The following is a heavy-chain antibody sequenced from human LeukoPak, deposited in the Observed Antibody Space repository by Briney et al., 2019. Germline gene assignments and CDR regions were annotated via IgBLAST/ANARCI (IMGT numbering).Heavy chain of an antibody. CDR1: GFTFSSYA. J-gene: IGHJ4*02. D-gene: IGHD4-23*01. Sequence: GGSLRLSCAASGFTFSSYAMSWVRQAPGKGLEWVSAISGSGGTTYYADSVKGRFSISRDNSKNMLYLQMNSLRAEDTAVYYCAKGYGGIYYFDYWGQGTLVTVSS. V-gene: IGHV3-23*01. CDR2: ISGSGGTT. CDR3: AKGYGGIYYFDY.